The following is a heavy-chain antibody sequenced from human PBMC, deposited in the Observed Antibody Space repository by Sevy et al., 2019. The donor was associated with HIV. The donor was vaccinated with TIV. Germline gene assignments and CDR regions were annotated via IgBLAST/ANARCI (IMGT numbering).Heavy chain of an antibody. V-gene: IGHV3-15*07. Sequence: GGSLRLSCVASAFTFSNDWMTWVRQAPGKGLEWVGHIRSATDGGPTDYAAPVKGRFTISRHDSKNTVYLEMNSLKIEDTGVHFCATLSGNYWGDWLDPWGQGTLVTVSS. D-gene: IGHD5-12*01. CDR2: IRSATDGGPT. CDR3: ATLSGNYWGDWLDP. J-gene: IGHJ5*02. CDR1: AFTFSNDW.